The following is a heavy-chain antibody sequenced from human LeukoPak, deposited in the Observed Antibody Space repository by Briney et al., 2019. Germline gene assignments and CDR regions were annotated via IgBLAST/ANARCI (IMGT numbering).Heavy chain of an antibody. CDR3: ARDGKQWKKDFDY. CDR1: GFTFSSYS. CDR2: ISSSSSTI. J-gene: IGHJ4*02. D-gene: IGHD6-19*01. Sequence: QPGGSLRLSCAASGFTFSSYSMNWVRQAPGKGLEWVSYISSSSSTIYYADSVKGRFTISRDNAKNSLYLQMNSLRAEDTAVYYCARDGKQWKKDFDYWGQGTLVTVSP. V-gene: IGHV3-48*01.